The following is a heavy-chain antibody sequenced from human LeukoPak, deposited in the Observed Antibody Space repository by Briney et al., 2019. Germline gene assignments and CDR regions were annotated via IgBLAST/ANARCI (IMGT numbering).Heavy chain of an antibody. CDR3: ARDQDLPYSSGWSGY. CDR2: IKQDGSEK. V-gene: IGHV3-7*01. J-gene: IGHJ4*02. D-gene: IGHD6-19*01. Sequence: GGSLRLSCAASGFIFSSYWMSWVRQAPGKGLEWVANIKQDGSEKYYVDSVKGRFTISRDNAKNSLYLQMNSLRAEDTAVYYCARDQDLPYSSGWSGYWGQGTLVTVSS. CDR1: GFIFSSYW.